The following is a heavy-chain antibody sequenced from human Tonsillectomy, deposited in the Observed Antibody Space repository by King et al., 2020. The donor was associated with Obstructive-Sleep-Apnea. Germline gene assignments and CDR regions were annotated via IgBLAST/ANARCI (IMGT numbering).Heavy chain of an antibody. D-gene: IGHD2-2*01. CDR2: IWDDGMNK. Sequence: VQLVESGGGVVQPGRSLRLSCAASGFTFSSHGMDWVRQAPGKGLEWLAVIWDDGMNKFYADSVKGRFTISRDNSRNTLYLQINSLQVEDTAVYYCARHAVAHCSSTYCGPLDHWGRGTFLIVSS. J-gene: IGHJ4*02. CDR1: GFTFSSHG. CDR3: ARHAVAHCSSTYCGPLDH. V-gene: IGHV3-33*01.